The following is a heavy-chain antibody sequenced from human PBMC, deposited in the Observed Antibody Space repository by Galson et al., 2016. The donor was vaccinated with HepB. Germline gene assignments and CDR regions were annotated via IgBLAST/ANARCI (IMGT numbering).Heavy chain of an antibody. CDR2: ISAYNGNT. J-gene: IGHJ4*02. CDR3: ARSRRAGEYFEY. Sequence: SVKVSCKASGYTFTNYGISWVRQAPGQGLEWMGWISAYNGNTNYAQKLQDRVTMTTDTSTTTAYMELRSLRSDDTAVYYCARSRRAGEYFEYWGQGTQVTVSS. CDR1: GYTFTNYG. D-gene: IGHD7-27*01. V-gene: IGHV1-18*01.